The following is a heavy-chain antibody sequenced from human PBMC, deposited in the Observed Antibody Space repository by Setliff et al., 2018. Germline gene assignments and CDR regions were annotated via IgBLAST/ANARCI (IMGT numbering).Heavy chain of an antibody. Sequence: SETLSLTCAAYGGSFSGYYWSWIRQPPGKGLEWIGEINHSGSTNYNPSLRSRVTISVDTPKNQFSLKLSSVTAADTAVYYCASARVLRNFDWLSPDAFDIWGQGTMVTVSS. CDR3: ASARVLRNFDWLSPDAFDI. CDR2: INHSGST. V-gene: IGHV4-34*01. J-gene: IGHJ3*02. CDR1: GGSFSGYY. D-gene: IGHD3-9*01.